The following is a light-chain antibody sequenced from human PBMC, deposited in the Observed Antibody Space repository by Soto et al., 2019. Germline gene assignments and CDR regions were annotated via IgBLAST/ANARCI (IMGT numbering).Light chain of an antibody. Sequence: EFVLTQSPGTLSLSPGERATLSCRASQSVTTQLAWYQQKPGQAPRLIIHGASSRATGVPDRITGSGSGTDFTLSISRLEPEDFAVYYCQQYGGSTRTFGQGTKVDIK. CDR3: QQYGGSTRT. CDR1: QSVTTQ. V-gene: IGKV3-20*01. CDR2: GAS. J-gene: IGKJ1*01.